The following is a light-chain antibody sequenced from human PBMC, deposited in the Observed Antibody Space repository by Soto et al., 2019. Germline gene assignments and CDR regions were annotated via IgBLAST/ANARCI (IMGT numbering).Light chain of an antibody. Sequence: QSVLTQPASVSGSPGQSITISCTATSSDVGDYKYVSWYQQHPGKAPKLMIYEVNNRPSGVSNRFSGSKSGNTASLTISGLQAEDEADYYCSSYTISNTWVFGGGTKVTVL. J-gene: IGLJ3*02. V-gene: IGLV2-14*01. CDR3: SSYTISNTWV. CDR2: EVN. CDR1: SSDVGDYKY.